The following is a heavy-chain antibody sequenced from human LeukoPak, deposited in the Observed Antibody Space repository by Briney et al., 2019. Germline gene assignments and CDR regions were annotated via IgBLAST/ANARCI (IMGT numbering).Heavy chain of an antibody. CDR1: GFNFDDYG. Sequence: PGGSLRLSCTASGFNFDDYGMTWVRQIPGKGLEWVAGVNSNGRSAGYAASVRGRFTISRDNYKKSLYLGMGSLRLEDTAFYYCTRGYSTRHFPFDSWGQGTLVTVSS. J-gene: IGHJ4*02. CDR2: VNSNGRSA. CDR3: TRGYSTRHFPFDS. D-gene: IGHD6-13*01. V-gene: IGHV3-20*04.